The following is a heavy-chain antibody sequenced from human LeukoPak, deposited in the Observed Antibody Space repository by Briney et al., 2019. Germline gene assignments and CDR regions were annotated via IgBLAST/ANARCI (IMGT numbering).Heavy chain of an antibody. Sequence: HAGGSLRLSCAASGVTFSSSEFNWVRQAPGKGLEWLSYISTSGSPIYYADSVKGRFTISRDNAKNSLYLQMTSLRAEDTAVYYCARVGAAYSSGWPYYFDYWGQGTLVTVSS. CDR3: ARVGAAYSSGWPYYFDY. CDR1: GVTFSSSE. V-gene: IGHV3-48*03. D-gene: IGHD6-19*01. CDR2: ISTSGSPI. J-gene: IGHJ4*02.